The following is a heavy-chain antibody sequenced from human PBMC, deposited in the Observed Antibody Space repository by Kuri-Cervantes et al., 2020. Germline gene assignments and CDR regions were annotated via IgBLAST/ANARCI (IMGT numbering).Heavy chain of an antibody. CDR2: ISWNSGRI. D-gene: IGHD3-10*01. J-gene: IGHJ4*02. CDR1: GFTFDDYA. CDR3: ARATGAGSYAQADY. Sequence: GGSLRLSCAASGFTFDDYAMHWIRQAPGKGLEWVSGISWNSGRIGYADSVKGRITISRDNAKNSLYLQMNSLRAEDTAVYYCARATGAGSYAQADYWGQGALVTVSS. V-gene: IGHV3-9*01.